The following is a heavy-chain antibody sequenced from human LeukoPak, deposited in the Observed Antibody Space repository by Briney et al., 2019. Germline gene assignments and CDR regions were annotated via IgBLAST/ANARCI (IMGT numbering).Heavy chain of an antibody. Sequence: PGGSLRLSCAASGFTFSSYNMNWVRQAPGKGLEWVSSITSSSSYIYYADSVKGRFTISRDNAKNSLYLQINSLRAEDTAVYYCARDPYSGRYGDYYYYDMDVWGKGTTVTISS. CDR1: GFTFSSYN. D-gene: IGHD1-26*01. J-gene: IGHJ6*03. CDR3: ARDPYSGRYGDYYYYDMDV. V-gene: IGHV3-21*01. CDR2: ITSSSSYI.